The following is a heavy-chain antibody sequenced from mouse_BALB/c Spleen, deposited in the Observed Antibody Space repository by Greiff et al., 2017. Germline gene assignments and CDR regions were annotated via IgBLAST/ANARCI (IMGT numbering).Heavy chain of an antibody. V-gene: IGHV5-17*02. CDR1: GFTFSSFG. Sequence: DVKLVESGGGLVQPGGSRKLSCAASGFTFSSFGMHWVRQAPEKGLEWVAYISSGSSTIYYADTVKGRFTISRDNPKNTLFLQMTSLRSEDTAMYYCARGDYGNYRYYAMDYWGQGTSVTVSS. D-gene: IGHD2-1*01. CDR2: ISSGSSTI. CDR3: ARGDYGNYRYYAMDY. J-gene: IGHJ4*01.